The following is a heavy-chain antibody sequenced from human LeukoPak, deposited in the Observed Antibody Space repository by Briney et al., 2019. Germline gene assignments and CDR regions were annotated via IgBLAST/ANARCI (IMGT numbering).Heavy chain of an antibody. J-gene: IGHJ6*04. CDR3: AELGITMIGGV. V-gene: IGHV3-48*04. Sequence: GGSLRLSCVASGFTFSSYSMNWVRQAPGEGLEWVSYISSLSGTIYYADSVKGRFTISRDNAKNSLYLQMNSLRAEDTAVYYCAELGITMIGGVWGKGTTVTISS. D-gene: IGHD3-10*02. CDR2: ISSLSGTI. CDR1: GFTFSSYS.